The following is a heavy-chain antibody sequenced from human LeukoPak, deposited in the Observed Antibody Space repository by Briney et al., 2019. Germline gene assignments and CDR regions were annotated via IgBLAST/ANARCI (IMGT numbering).Heavy chain of an antibody. D-gene: IGHD1-26*01. V-gene: IGHV4-59*01. CDR2: IYYSGST. Sequence: PSETLSLTCTVSGGSISSYYWSWIRHPPGKGLEWIGYIYYSGSTNYNPSLKSRVTISVDTSKNQFSLKLSSVTAADTAVYYCARDRSGSYWFDPWGQGTLVTVS. CDR3: ARDRSGSYWFDP. CDR1: GGSISSYY. J-gene: IGHJ5*02.